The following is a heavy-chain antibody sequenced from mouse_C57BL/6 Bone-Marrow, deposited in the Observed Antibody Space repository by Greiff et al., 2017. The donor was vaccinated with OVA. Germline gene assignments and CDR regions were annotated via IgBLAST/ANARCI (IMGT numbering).Heavy chain of an antibody. J-gene: IGHJ4*01. CDR3: ARLLDYGSCSYYAMDY. D-gene: IGHD1-1*01. V-gene: IGHV1-80*01. CDR2: IYPGDGDT. Sequence: VQLQESGAELVKPGASVKISCKASGYAFSSYWMNWVKQRPGKGLEWIGQIYPGDGDTNYNGKFKGKATLTADKSSSTAYMQLSSLTSEDSAVDFCARLLDYGSCSYYAMDYWGQGTSVTVSS. CDR1: GYAFSSYW.